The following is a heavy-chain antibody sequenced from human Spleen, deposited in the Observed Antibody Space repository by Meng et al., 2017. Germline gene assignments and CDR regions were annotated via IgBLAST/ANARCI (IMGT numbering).Heavy chain of an antibody. D-gene: IGHD6-19*01. J-gene: IGHJ5*02. CDR2: SGHGGIT. V-gene: IGHV4-39*01. CDR3: VRSSGWVRTGFDP. Sequence: QPQLQESGPGLVKPSEALSLTCRVSGGSISTSGSHWGWIRQPPGKGLEWIGSSGHGGITYYTPSLKRRVTVSIGMSKSQFSLKLTSVTAADTAVYYCVRSSGWVRTGFDPWGQGTLVTVSS. CDR1: GGSISTSGSH.